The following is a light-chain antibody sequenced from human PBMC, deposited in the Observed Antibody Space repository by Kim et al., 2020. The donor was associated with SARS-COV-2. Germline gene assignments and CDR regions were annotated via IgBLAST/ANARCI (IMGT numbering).Light chain of an antibody. J-gene: IGLJ3*02. CDR2: QDS. CDR1: KLGDKY. Sequence: VSPGQTASIPGSGDKLGDKYACWYQQKPGQSPVLVIYQDSKRPSGIPERFSGSNSGNTATLTISGTQAMDEADYYCQAWDSSTAVFGGGTQLTVL. CDR3: QAWDSSTAV. V-gene: IGLV3-1*01.